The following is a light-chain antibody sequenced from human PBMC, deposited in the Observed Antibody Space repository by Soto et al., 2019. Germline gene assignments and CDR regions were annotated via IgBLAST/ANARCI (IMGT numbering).Light chain of an antibody. Sequence: QSVLTQPASVSGSPGQSISISCIGTSSDVGAFNYVSWYQHHPGKALQLIIYDVTSRPSGVSNRFSASKSGNTAPLTISGLQAEDEADYYCSSYTTRNTEVFGTGTKVTVL. CDR1: SSDVGAFNY. CDR3: SSYTTRNTEV. V-gene: IGLV2-14*03. CDR2: DVT. J-gene: IGLJ1*01.